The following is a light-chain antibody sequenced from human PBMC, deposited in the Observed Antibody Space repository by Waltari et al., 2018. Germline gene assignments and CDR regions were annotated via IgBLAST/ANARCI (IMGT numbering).Light chain of an antibody. Sequence: DIQMTQSPSSLSASVGDRVAITCRASQNISSYLNWYQQKPGKAPKLLIYAASNLQSGVPSRFSGGGSVTDFTLTISSLQPEDFATYYCQQTYTTPRTFGQGTKLEIK. CDR3: QQTYTTPRT. CDR1: QNISSY. CDR2: AAS. J-gene: IGKJ2*01. V-gene: IGKV1-39*01.